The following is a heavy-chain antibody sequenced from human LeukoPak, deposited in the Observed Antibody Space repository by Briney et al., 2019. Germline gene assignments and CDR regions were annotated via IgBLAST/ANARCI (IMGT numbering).Heavy chain of an antibody. D-gene: IGHD1-1*01. V-gene: IGHV4-31*03. CDR1: AGSIYNSSYW. CDR3: TKSGSATATMPEL. Sequence: SQTLSLTCTVFAGSIYNSSYWWSWIRQHPGKGLEWIGYICTYDSGRTLYNPSLRSRVTISVDTSKNQFSLKLTSVYAADMAVYDCTKSGSATATMPELWGQRTLVTVSA. CDR2: ICTYDSGRT. J-gene: IGHJ4*02.